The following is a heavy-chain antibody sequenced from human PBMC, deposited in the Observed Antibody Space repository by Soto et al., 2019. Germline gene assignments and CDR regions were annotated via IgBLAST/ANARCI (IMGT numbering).Heavy chain of an antibody. CDR3: ARSTMVRGGAVKTFDY. CDR2: IYYSGST. CDR1: GGSISSCVYY. D-gene: IGHD3-10*01. V-gene: IGHV4-31*03. Sequence: SETLSLTCTVSGGSISSCVYYWSWIRQHPGKGLEWIGYIYYSGSTYYNPSLKSRVTISVDTSKNQFSLKLSSVTAADTAVYYCARSTMVRGGAVKTFDYWGQGTLVTVSS. J-gene: IGHJ4*02.